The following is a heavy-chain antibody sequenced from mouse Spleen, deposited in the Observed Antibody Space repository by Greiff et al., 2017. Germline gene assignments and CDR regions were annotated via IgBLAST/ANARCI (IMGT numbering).Heavy chain of an antibody. Sequence: EVQRVESGGGLVKPGGSLKLSCAASGFTFSSYAMSWVRQTPEKRLEWVATISSGGSYTYYPDSVKGRFTISRDNAKNTLYLQMSSLRSEDTAMYYCARQGITTVHFDYWGQGTTLTVSS. CDR2: ISSGGSYT. D-gene: IGHD1-1*01. CDR1: GFTFSSYA. J-gene: IGHJ2*01. V-gene: IGHV5-9-3*01. CDR3: ARQGITTVHFDY.